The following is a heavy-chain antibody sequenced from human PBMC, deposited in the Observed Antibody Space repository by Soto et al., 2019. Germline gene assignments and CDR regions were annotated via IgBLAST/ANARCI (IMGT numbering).Heavy chain of an antibody. Sequence: GGSLSLSCAASGFSFSRHSMNWVRQAPGKGLEWVSSISPTSEYIYFPDSVKGRFTISRDNSKNSLYLQMNSLRAEDTAVYYCAKDEVGAVYYYYYGMDVWGQGTTVTVSS. CDR1: GFSFSRHS. D-gene: IGHD1-26*01. CDR3: AKDEVGAVYYYYYGMDV. J-gene: IGHJ6*02. V-gene: IGHV3-21*04. CDR2: ISPTSEYI.